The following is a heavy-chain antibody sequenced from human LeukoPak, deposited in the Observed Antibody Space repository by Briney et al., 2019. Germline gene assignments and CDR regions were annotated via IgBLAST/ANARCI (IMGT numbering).Heavy chain of an antibody. V-gene: IGHV4-4*09. D-gene: IGHD3-10*01. J-gene: IGHJ4*02. Sequence: SETLSLTCTVSNGSISSYHWSWVRQPPGKGLEWIGYILTSGTTNYNPSLKSRVTISVDTSKNQFSLKLSSVTAADTAVYYCARQFGDYWGQGTLVTVSS. CDR2: ILTSGTT. CDR1: NGSISSYH. CDR3: ARQFGDY.